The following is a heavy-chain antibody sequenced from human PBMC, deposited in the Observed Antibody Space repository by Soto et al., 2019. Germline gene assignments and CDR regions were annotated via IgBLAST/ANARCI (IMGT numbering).Heavy chain of an antibody. Sequence: SETLSLTCTVSGGSISSYYWSWIRQPPGKGLEWIGYIYYSGSTNYNPSLKSRFTISVDTSKNQFSQKLSSVTAADTAVYYCARQGYGAKGMGAFDIWGQGTMVTVSS. D-gene: IGHD4-17*01. V-gene: IGHV4-59*08. CDR2: IYYSGST. J-gene: IGHJ3*02. CDR3: ARQGYGAKGMGAFDI. CDR1: GGSISSYY.